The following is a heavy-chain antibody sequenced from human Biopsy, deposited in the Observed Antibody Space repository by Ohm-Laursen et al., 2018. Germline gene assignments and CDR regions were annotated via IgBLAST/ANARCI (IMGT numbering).Heavy chain of an antibody. J-gene: IGHJ5*02. CDR2: IIPIFQTT. CDR1: GGTFSASG. D-gene: IGHD3-10*01. CDR3: ATVRGLVWFGELIA. Sequence: GASVKVSCKVIGGTFSASGISWVRLAPGHGLEFVGGIIPIFQTTHYAQSFQGRVTIVADKSTSTAYMELSSLRSDDTAIYYCATVRGLVWFGELIAWGQGTLVTVPS. V-gene: IGHV1-69*06.